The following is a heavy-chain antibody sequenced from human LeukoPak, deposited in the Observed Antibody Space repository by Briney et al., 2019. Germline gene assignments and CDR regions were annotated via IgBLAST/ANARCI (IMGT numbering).Heavy chain of an antibody. CDR3: ARDKDGAVAVFWFDP. D-gene: IGHD6-19*01. Sequence: GGSLRLYCAASGFTFSSYAMHWVRQAPGKGLEWVAVISYDGSNKYYADSVKGRFTISRDNSKNTLYLQMNSLRAEDTAVYYCARDKDGAVAVFWFDPWGQGTLVTVSS. V-gene: IGHV3-30-3*01. CDR1: GFTFSSYA. CDR2: ISYDGSNK. J-gene: IGHJ5*02.